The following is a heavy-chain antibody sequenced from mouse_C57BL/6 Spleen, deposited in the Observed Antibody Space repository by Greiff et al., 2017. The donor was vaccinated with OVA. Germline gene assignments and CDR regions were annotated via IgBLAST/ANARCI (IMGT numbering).Heavy chain of an antibody. CDR3: GRGRTTVVALDY. Sequence: VQLQQPGAELVKPGASVKLSCKASGYTFTSYWMHWVKQRPGRGLEWIGRIDPDSGGTKYYEKFKSKATLTVDKPSSTAYMQLSSLTSEDSTVYCCGRGRTTVVALDYWGQGTTLTVSS. V-gene: IGHV1-72*01. CDR2: IDPDSGGT. CDR1: GYTFTSYW. D-gene: IGHD1-1*01. J-gene: IGHJ2*01.